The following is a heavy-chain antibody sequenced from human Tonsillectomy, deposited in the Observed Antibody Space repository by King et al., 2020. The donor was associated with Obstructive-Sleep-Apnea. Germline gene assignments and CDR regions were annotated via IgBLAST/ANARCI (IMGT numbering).Heavy chain of an antibody. Sequence: QVQLVESGGGVVQPGRSLRLSCAASGFTFSSYGMHWVRQAPGKGLEWVAVISYDGSNKYYADSVKGRFTISRDNSKNTLYLQMNSLRAEDTAVYYCAKDRGSVVVTAILDYWGQGTLVTVSS. D-gene: IGHD2-21*02. CDR1: GFTFSSYG. CDR2: ISYDGSNK. J-gene: IGHJ4*02. V-gene: IGHV3-30*18. CDR3: AKDRGSVVVTAILDY.